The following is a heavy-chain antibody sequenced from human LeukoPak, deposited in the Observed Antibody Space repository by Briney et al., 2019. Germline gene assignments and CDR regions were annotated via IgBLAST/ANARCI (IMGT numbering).Heavy chain of an antibody. Sequence: ASVKVSCKASGYTFTGYYMHWVRQAPGQGLEWMGRINPNSGGTNYAQKFQGRVTMTRDTSISTAYMELSRLRSDDTDVYYWASLGRYCSGGSCYLYFDYWGQGTLVTVSS. CDR2: INPNSGGT. J-gene: IGHJ4*02. CDR3: ASLGRYCSGGSCYLYFDY. D-gene: IGHD2-15*01. CDR1: GYTFTGYY. V-gene: IGHV1-2*05.